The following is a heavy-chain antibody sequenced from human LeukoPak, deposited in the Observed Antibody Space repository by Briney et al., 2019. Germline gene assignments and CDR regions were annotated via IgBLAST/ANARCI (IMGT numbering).Heavy chain of an antibody. CDR3: AREGCSRSSCYGFPPQGMDV. J-gene: IGHJ6*04. CDR2: INPSGDST. V-gene: IGHV1-46*01. CDR1: GYTFSGYY. D-gene: IGHD2-2*01. Sequence: GASVKVSCKASGYTFSGYYLHWVRQAPGQGPEWMGIINPSGDSTTYAQRFRGRVTMTRDTPTSTVYMELSSLRSVDTAVYYCAREGCSRSSCYGFPPQGMDVWGKGTTVTVSS.